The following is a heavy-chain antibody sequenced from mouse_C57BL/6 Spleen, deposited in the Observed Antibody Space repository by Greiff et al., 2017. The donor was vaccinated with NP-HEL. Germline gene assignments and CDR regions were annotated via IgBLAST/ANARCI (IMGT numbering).Heavy chain of an antibody. Sequence: SGAELVRPGASVKMSCKASGYTFTSYNMHWVKQTPRQGLEWIGAIYPGNGDTSYNQKFKGKATLTVDKSSSTAYMQLSSLTSEDSAVYYCARTITTVVATGGNYFDYWGQGTTLTVSS. J-gene: IGHJ2*01. CDR2: IYPGNGDT. CDR1: GYTFTSYN. D-gene: IGHD1-1*01. CDR3: ARTITTVVATGGNYFDY. V-gene: IGHV1-12*01.